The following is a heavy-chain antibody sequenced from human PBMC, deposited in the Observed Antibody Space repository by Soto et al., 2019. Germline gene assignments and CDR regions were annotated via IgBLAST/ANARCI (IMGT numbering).Heavy chain of an antibody. CDR1: GYTFTSYA. D-gene: IGHD3-22*01. V-gene: IGHV1-3*01. CDR2: INAGNGNT. Sequence: ASVKVSCKASGYTFTSYAMRWVRQAPGQRLEWMGWINAGNGNTKYSQKFQGRVTITADKSTSTAYMELSSLRSEDTAVYYCARGPLDSSGYDTPHYYYYGMDVWGQGTTVTVS. J-gene: IGHJ6*02. CDR3: ARGPLDSSGYDTPHYYYYGMDV.